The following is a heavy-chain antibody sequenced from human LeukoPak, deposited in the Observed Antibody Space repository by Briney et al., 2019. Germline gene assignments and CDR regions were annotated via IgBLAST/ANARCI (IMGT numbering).Heavy chain of an antibody. CDR2: IWYDGSNK. CDR1: GFTFSSYG. J-gene: IGHJ6*02. Sequence: GGPLRLSCAASGFTFSSYGMHWVRQAPGKGLEWVAVIWYDGSNKYYADSVKGRFTISRDNSKNTLYLQMNSLRAEDTAVYYCARDLGRFLEWLQVWGQGTTVTVSS. V-gene: IGHV3-33*01. CDR3: ARDLGRFLEWLQV. D-gene: IGHD3-3*01.